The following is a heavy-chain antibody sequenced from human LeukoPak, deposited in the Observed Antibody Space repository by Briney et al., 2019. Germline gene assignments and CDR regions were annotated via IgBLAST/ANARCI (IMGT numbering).Heavy chain of an antibody. J-gene: IGHJ3*02. CDR2: ISAYNGDT. CDR3: AREEGAPIAAANI. CDR1: GYIFTSYS. D-gene: IGHD6-13*01. Sequence: GASVKVSCKASGYIFTSYSISWVRQAPGQGREWMGWISAYNGDTNYVQKFQGRVTMTTDTSTSTAYMELKSLRSDDTAVYYCAREEGAPIAAANIWGLGTKVTVSS. V-gene: IGHV1-18*01.